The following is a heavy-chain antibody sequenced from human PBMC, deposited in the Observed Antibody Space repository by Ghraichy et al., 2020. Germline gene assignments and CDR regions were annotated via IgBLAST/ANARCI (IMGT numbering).Heavy chain of an antibody. CDR2: LDREEGET. J-gene: IGHJ4*02. CDR3: ATDQSLTRGSAQFDH. V-gene: IGHV1-24*01. CDR1: GDTLSVLS. Sequence: ASVKVSCKVSGDTLSVLSIHWVRQSPGQGLEWMGGLDREEGETVYAQKFQGRVSVTEDTSTETTYLDLSSLRSEDTAVYYCATDQSLTRGSAQFDHWGQGTLVTVSA. D-gene: IGHD3-10*01.